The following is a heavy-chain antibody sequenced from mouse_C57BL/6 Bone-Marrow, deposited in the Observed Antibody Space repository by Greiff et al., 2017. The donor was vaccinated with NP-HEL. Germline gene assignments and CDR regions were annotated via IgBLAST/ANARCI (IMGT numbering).Heavy chain of an antibody. CDR3: TGGTSLLRRNY. Sequence: EVKVEESGGGLVQPGGSMKLSCVASGFTFSNYWMNWVRQSPEQGLEWVAQIRLKSDNYATHYAESVKGRFTISRDDYKSSVYLQMNNLRAEDTGIYYCTGGTSLLRRNYWGQGTTLTVSS. CDR1: GFTFSNYW. CDR2: IRLKSDNYAT. J-gene: IGHJ2*01. D-gene: IGHD1-2*01. V-gene: IGHV6-3*01.